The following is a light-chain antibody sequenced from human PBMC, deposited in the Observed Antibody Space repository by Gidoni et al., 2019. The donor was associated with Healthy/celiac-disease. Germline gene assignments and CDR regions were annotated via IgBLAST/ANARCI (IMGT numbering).Light chain of an antibody. J-gene: IGKJ4*01. Sequence: EIVLTQSPGTLSLSPGERATLSCRASQSVSSSYLAWYQQKPGQAPRLLIYGASSRATGIPDRFSGSGSGTDFTLTISRLEPEDFAVYYCQQYGPGATFGGGTKVEIK. V-gene: IGKV3-20*01. CDR3: QQYGPGAT. CDR1: QSVSSSY. CDR2: GAS.